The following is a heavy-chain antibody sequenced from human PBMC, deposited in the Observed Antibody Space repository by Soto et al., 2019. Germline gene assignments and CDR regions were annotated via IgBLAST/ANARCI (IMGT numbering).Heavy chain of an antibody. V-gene: IGHV4-30-4*01. Sequence: SETLSLTCTVSGGSISSGDYYWSWIRQPPGKGLEWIGYIYYSGSTYYNPSLKSRVTISVDTSKNQFSLKLSSVTAADTAVYYCARGMGPYCSGGSCPNWFDPWGQGTLVTVSS. J-gene: IGHJ5*02. CDR2: IYYSGST. CDR1: GGSISSGDYY. CDR3: ARGMGPYCSGGSCPNWFDP. D-gene: IGHD2-15*01.